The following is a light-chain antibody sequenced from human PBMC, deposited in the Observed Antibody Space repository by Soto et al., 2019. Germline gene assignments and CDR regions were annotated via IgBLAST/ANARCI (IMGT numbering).Light chain of an antibody. Sequence: IQITPSKSSLYGSVRDRVTITCRASQSISSYLNWYQQKPGKAPKLLIYAASSLQSGVPPRFSGSGSGTDFTLTISSLQPEDFATYYCQQSYSTPITFGQGTRLEIK. CDR1: QSISSY. CDR3: QQSYSTPIT. V-gene: IGKV1-39*01. CDR2: AAS. J-gene: IGKJ5*01.